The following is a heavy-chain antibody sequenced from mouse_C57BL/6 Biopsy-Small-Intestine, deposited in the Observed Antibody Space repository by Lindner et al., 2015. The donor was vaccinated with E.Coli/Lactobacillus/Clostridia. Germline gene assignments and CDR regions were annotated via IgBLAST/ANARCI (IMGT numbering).Heavy chain of an antibody. J-gene: IGHJ4*01. CDR3: ATSGYYVMDH. V-gene: IGHV1-39*01. CDR1: GYSFTDFN. CDR2: INPNYGTT. D-gene: IGHD1-3*01. Sequence: VQLQESGPELVKPGASVKISCKASGYSFTDFNMNWVKQSNGKSLEWIGIINPNYGTTRYNQRFKGKATLTVDQSSSTAYMQLNNLTSEDSAVYYCATSGYYVMDHWGQGTSVTVSS.